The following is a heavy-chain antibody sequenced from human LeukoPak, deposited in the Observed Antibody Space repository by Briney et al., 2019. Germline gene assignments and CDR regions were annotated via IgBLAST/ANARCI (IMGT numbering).Heavy chain of an antibody. CDR2: IYYSGST. CDR3: ARGPTHYYGSGSYIDY. V-gene: IGHV4-59*08. D-gene: IGHD3-10*01. CDR1: GGSISSYY. Sequence: SETLSLICTVSGGSISSYYWSWIRQPPGKGLEWIGYIYYSGSTNYNPSLKSRVTISVDTSKNQFSLKLSSVTAADTAVYYCARGPTHYYGSGSYIDYWGQGTLVTVSS. J-gene: IGHJ4*02.